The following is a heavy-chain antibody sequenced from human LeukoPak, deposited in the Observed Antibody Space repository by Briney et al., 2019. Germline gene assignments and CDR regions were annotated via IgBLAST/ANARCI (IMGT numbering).Heavy chain of an antibody. CDR2: INPNSGGT. V-gene: IGHV1-2*02. CDR1: GYTFTGYY. Sequence: ASVKVSCKAAGYTFTGYYMHWVRQAPGQGLEWMGWINPNSGGTNYAQKFQGRVTMTRDTSASTAYMELSSLRSEDTAIYYCASIRDGYNDAYDIWGQGTVVTVPS. CDR3: ASIRDGYNDAYDI. D-gene: IGHD5-24*01. J-gene: IGHJ3*02.